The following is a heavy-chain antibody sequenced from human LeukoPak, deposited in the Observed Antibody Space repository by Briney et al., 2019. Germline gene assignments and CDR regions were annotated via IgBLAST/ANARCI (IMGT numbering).Heavy chain of an antibody. Sequence: GGSLRLSCAASGFTVSSNYMSWVRQAPGKGLEWVSSISSSSSYIYYADSVKGRFTISRDNAKNSLYLQMNSLRAEDTAVYYCARRGMESRTGGVVPRFLEGSLGYWGQGTLVTVSS. V-gene: IGHV3-21*01. CDR3: ARRGMESRTGGVVPRFLEGSLGY. J-gene: IGHJ4*02. CDR1: GFTVSSNY. D-gene: IGHD3-3*01. CDR2: ISSSSSYI.